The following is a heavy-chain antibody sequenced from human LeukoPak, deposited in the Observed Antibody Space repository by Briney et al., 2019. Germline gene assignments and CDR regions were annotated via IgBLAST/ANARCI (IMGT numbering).Heavy chain of an antibody. J-gene: IGHJ5*02. CDR2: IYYSGST. D-gene: IGHD3-3*01. CDR3: ARHYDFWSGYWYNWFDP. Sequence: SETLSLTCTVSGGSISSYYWSWIRQPPGKGLEWIGYIYYSGSTNYNPPLKSRVTISVDTSKNQFSLKLSSVTAADTAVYYCARHYDFWSGYWYNWFDPWGQGTLVTVSS. V-gene: IGHV4-59*01. CDR1: GGSISSYY.